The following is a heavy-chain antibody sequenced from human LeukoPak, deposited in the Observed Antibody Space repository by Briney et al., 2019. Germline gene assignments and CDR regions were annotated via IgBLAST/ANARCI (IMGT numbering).Heavy chain of an antibody. CDR1: GFTFSSYS. D-gene: IGHD3-22*01. CDR3: ARDPSDSNYFDY. CDR2: ISSSSSYI. Sequence: PGGSLRPSCAASGFTFSSYSMNWVRQAPGKGLEWVSSISSSSSYIYYADSVKGRFTISRDNAKNSLYLQMNSLRAEDTAVYYCARDPSDSNYFDYWGQGTPVTVSS. J-gene: IGHJ4*02. V-gene: IGHV3-21*01.